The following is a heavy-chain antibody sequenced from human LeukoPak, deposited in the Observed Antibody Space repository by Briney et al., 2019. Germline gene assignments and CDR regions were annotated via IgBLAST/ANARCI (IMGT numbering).Heavy chain of an antibody. V-gene: IGHV1-69*05. CDR3: AREPRDIVVVPAALGNWFDP. CDR1: GGTFSSYA. D-gene: IGHD2-2*01. J-gene: IGHJ5*02. Sequence: SVKVSCKASGGTFSSYAISWVRQAPGQGLEWMGRIIPIFGTANYAQKFQGRVTITTDESTSTAYRELSSLRSEDTAVYYCAREPRDIVVVPAALGNWFDPWGQGTLVTVSS. CDR2: IIPIFGTA.